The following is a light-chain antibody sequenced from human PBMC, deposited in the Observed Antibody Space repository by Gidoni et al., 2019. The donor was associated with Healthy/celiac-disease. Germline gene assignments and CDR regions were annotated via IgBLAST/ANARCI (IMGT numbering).Light chain of an antibody. V-gene: IGKV1-5*03. CDR3: QQYNSYPYT. J-gene: IGKJ2*01. CDR1: QSISSW. CDR2: KAS. Sequence: DIQMTQSPSTLSASVGDRVTITCRASQSISSWWAWYQQKPGKAPKLLIYKASSLESGVPSRFSGSGSGTEFTLTISSLQPDDFATYYCQQYNSYPYTFXQXTKLXIK.